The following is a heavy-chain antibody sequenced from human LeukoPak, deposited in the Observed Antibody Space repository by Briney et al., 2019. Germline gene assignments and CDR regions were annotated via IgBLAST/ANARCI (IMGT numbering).Heavy chain of an antibody. V-gene: IGHV3-74*01. CDR1: GFTFSNYW. CDR3: ASSARPLYWFDP. J-gene: IGHJ5*02. D-gene: IGHD6-6*01. CDR2: VNSDGSRI. Sequence: GGSLRLSCAASGFTFSNYWMHWVRQAPGKGLVWVSRVNSDGSRINYADCVKGRFTISRDNAKNTLYLQMDSLGVEDTAVYYCASSARPLYWFDPWGQGTLVTVSS.